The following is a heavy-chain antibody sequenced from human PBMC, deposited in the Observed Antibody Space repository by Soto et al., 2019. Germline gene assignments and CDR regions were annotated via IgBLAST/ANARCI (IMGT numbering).Heavy chain of an antibody. V-gene: IGHV5-51*01. CDR1: GYSFTSKW. CDR3: ARFYAGYGNPFHFDT. Sequence: GESLKISCQVSGYSFTSKWVGWVRQMPGKGLEWMGMIYPGDSDTRYGPSFEGLVTISADRSTSTAYLFWKTLKTSDTAMYYCARFYAGYGNPFHFDTWGQGSQVIVS. J-gene: IGHJ4*02. D-gene: IGHD3-16*01. CDR2: IYPGDSDT.